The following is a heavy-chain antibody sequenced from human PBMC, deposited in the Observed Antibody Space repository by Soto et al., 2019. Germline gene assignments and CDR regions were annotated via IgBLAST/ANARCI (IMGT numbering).Heavy chain of an antibody. D-gene: IGHD5-18*01. CDR2: MYYSGST. CDR1: GGSISSGGYY. CDR3: ARGHVDTAMAR. J-gene: IGHJ3*01. V-gene: IGHV4-31*03. Sequence: QVQLQESGPGLVKPSQTLSLICTVSGGSISSGGYYCSWIRQHPGKGLEWIGYMYYSGSTYYNPSLKSRANISVDTSKKQFSLKLSSVTAADTAVYYCARGHVDTAMARWGQGTMVTVSS.